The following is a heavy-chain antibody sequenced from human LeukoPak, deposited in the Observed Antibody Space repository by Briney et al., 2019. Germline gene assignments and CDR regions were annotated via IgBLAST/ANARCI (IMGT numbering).Heavy chain of an antibody. V-gene: IGHV1-18*01. Sequence: GASVKVSFKASGYTFTDYAISWVRQAPGQGLEWMGWISVYNGNTNYAEKVQGRVAMTTDTSTSTAYMELRSLRSDDTAVYYCARDYCTNSLCYNNWFDPWGQGTLVTVSS. CDR1: GYTFTDYA. CDR3: ARDYCTNSLCYNNWFDP. J-gene: IGHJ5*02. CDR2: ISVYNGNT. D-gene: IGHD2-8*01.